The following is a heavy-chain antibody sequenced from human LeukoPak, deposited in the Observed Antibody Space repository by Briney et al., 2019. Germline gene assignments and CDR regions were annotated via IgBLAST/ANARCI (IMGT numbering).Heavy chain of an antibody. V-gene: IGHV4-59*08. D-gene: IGHD6-6*01. J-gene: IGHJ4*02. CDR2: IYYTGST. CDR3: ARHRAYSSSSPFDY. CDR1: GGSISRLY. Sequence: SETLSLPCSVSGGSISRLYWSWLRQPPGKGLVGIGYIYYTGSTNYNPSLKSRVTMFVDMSKNQFSLRLSSVTAADTAVYYCARHRAYSSSSPFDYWGQGTLVTVSS.